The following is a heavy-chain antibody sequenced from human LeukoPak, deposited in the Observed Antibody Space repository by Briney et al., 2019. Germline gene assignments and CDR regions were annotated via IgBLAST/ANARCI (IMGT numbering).Heavy chain of an antibody. CDR3: ARVARAGFYAFDI. D-gene: IGHD3-10*01. CDR2: IRSNGGST. Sequence: GGSLRLSCAASGFTFSISDMHWVRQAPGKGLEYVSGIRSNGGSTYYANSVKGRFTISRDNSKNTLYLQMGSLRAEDMAVYYCARVARAGFYAFDIWGQGTMVIVSS. J-gene: IGHJ3*02. V-gene: IGHV3-64*01. CDR1: GFTFSISD.